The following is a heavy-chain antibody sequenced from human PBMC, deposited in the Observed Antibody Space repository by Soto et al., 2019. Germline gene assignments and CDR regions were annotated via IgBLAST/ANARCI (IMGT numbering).Heavy chain of an antibody. CDR3: ARGGSSWLEYFQH. D-gene: IGHD6-13*01. Sequence: SETLSLTCTVSGGSISSYYWSWIRQPPGKGLEWIGYIYSSGSTNYNPSLKSRITISVDTSKNQFSLKLSSVTAADTAVYYCARGGSSWLEYFQHWGQGTLVTGS. CDR1: GGSISSYY. J-gene: IGHJ1*01. CDR2: IYSSGST. V-gene: IGHV4-59*01.